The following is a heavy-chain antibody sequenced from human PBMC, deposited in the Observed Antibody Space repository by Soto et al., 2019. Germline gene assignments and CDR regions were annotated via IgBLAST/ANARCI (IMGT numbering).Heavy chain of an antibody. CDR1: GYTFTSYG. J-gene: IGHJ6*01. CDR3: ARDQRKVLWVEGLTARDV. V-gene: IGHV1-18*01. D-gene: IGHD3-16*01. Sequence: QVQLVQSVPEVKKPGASVKVSCKASGYTFTSYGVSWVRLAPGQGLEWMGWISGYNGQTNYAKKFRGRVTFTADTLTNPAYMELWSLTSDDTAMYYCARDQRKVLWVEGLTARDVWGQATTVTV. CDR2: ISGYNGQT.